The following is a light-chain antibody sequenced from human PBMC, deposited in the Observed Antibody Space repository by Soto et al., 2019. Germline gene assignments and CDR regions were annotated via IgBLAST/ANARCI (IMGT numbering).Light chain of an antibody. J-gene: IGLJ1*01. V-gene: IGLV1-47*01. CDR2: KNN. CDR1: ISTVGSNH. CDR3: AAWDDNFSTYV. Sequence: QSLLPQPPSASVTPGQRGTISCSGYISTVGSNHVYWYQKFPGMAPKLLISKNNQRPSGVPDRFSGSKSGTSASLAISGLRSEDEADYYCAAWDDNFSTYVFGSGTKVNVL.